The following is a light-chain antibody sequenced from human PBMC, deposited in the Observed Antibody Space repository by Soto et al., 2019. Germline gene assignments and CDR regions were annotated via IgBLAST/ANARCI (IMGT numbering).Light chain of an antibody. CDR1: QSVSRY. CDR3: QQRTNWPLT. V-gene: IGKV3-11*01. J-gene: IGKJ4*01. Sequence: EIVLTESPATLPLSPGERDTLSCRASQSVSRYLAWYQQRLGQAPRFFSYDASNRATGVPARFSGTGSGTDFTLTISSLEPEDFAVYYCQQRTNWPLTFGGGTKVDIK. CDR2: DAS.